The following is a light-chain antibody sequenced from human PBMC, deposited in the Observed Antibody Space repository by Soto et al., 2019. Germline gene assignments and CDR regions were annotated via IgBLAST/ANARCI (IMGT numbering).Light chain of an antibody. CDR2: EVS. J-gene: IGLJ1*01. CDR1: SSDVGGYSY. Sequence: QSALTQPPSASGSPGQSVTISCTGTSSDVGGYSYVSWYQQHPGKAPKLMIYEVSKRPSGVPDRFSGSRSCNTASPTVSGLQAEDEADYCCSSYAGSNNVFGTGTKRTVL. CDR3: SSYAGSNNV. V-gene: IGLV2-8*01.